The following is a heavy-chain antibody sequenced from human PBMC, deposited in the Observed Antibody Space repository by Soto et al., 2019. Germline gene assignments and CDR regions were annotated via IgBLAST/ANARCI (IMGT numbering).Heavy chain of an antibody. CDR3: ADNNYYSSGSVY. J-gene: IGHJ4*02. D-gene: IGHD3-10*01. CDR1: GFSLNTRGVG. CDR2: IYWDNDK. V-gene: IGHV2-5*02. Sequence: QITLKESGPTLVKPTQTLTLTCAFSGFSLNTRGVGVGWIRQPPGKALEWLALIYWDNDKRYNPSLKSRLTIFRXXPKNHVVLMMTDMDPVDTATYHCADNNYYSSGSVYWGQGTLVTVSS.